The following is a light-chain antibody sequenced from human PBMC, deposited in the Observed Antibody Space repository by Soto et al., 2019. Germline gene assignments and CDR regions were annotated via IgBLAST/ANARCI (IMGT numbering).Light chain of an antibody. CDR1: SSDVGGYNY. Sequence: QSALTQPASVSGSPGQSITISCTGTSSDVGGYNYVSWYQQHPGKAPKLMIYDVSNRPSGVSNRFSGSKSGNTASLTISRLQAEDEADYYCSSYTSTHYVFGAGTKVTVL. CDR2: DVS. V-gene: IGLV2-14*01. CDR3: SSYTSTHYV. J-gene: IGLJ1*01.